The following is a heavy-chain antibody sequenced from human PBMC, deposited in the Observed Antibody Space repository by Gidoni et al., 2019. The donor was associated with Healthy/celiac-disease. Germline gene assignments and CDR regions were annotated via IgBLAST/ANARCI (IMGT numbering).Heavy chain of an antibody. CDR1: GFTFSRYS. J-gene: IGHJ3*02. V-gene: IGHV3-21*01. Sequence: EVQLVESGGGLVKHGGSLRLSCAAHGFTFSRYSMNWVRQAQGKGLEWVSSISSSSSYIYYADSVKGRFTISRDNAKNSLYLQMNSLRAEDTAVYYCARDIGGVVTTVQKGAFDIWGQGTMVTVSS. D-gene: IGHD4-17*01. CDR3: ARDIGGVVTTVQKGAFDI. CDR2: ISSSSSYI.